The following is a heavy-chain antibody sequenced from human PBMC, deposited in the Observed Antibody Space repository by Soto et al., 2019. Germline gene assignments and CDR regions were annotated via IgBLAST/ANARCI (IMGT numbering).Heavy chain of an antibody. CDR3: AHRSYAYRLVYSFDY. D-gene: IGHD3-16*01. J-gene: IGHJ4*02. CDR2: IYCDDDK. CDR1: GFSLSTSGVG. V-gene: IGHV2-5*02. Sequence: SGPTLVNPTQTLTLTCTFSGFSLSTSGVGVGWIRQTPGKALEWLALIYCDDDKRYSPSLKSRLTITKDTSRNQVVLTITNMDPVDTAPYYRAHRSYAYRLVYSFDYWGEGTLVTVSS.